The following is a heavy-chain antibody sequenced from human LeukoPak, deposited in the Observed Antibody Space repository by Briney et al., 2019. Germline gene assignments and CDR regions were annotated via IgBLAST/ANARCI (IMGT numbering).Heavy chain of an antibody. V-gene: IGHV1-46*01. Sequence: ASVKVSCKASGYTFTGYYMHWVRQAPGQGLEWMGIINPSGGSTSYAQKFQGRVTMTRDTSTSTVYMELSSLRSEDTAVYYCARDLLYCSSTSCYARNFDYWGQGTLVTVSS. D-gene: IGHD2-2*01. CDR2: INPSGGST. CDR1: GYTFTGYY. J-gene: IGHJ4*02. CDR3: ARDLLYCSSTSCYARNFDY.